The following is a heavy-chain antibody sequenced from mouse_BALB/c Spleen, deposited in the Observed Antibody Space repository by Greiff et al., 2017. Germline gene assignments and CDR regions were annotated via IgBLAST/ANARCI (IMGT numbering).Heavy chain of an antibody. Sequence: EVNVVESGGGLVKPGGSLKLSCAASGFTFSSYAMSWVRQSPEKRLEWVAEIRSGGSYTYYPDTVTGRFTISRDNAKNTLYLEMSSLRSEDTARCYCARGYRYFDVWGAGTTVTVSS. J-gene: IGHJ1*01. CDR2: IRSGGSYT. CDR1: GFTFSSYA. V-gene: IGHV5-9-4*01. CDR3: ARGYRYFDV.